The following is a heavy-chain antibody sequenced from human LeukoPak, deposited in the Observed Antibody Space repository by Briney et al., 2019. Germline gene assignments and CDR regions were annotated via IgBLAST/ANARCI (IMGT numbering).Heavy chain of an antibody. J-gene: IGHJ4*02. Sequence: ASVKVSCKASGYTFTTYAMNWVRQAPGQGLEWMGWINPNSGGTNYAQKFQGRVTMTRDTSISTAYMELSRLRSDDTAVYYCARRPRYYYDSSGYPDYWGQGTLVTVSS. V-gene: IGHV1-2*02. D-gene: IGHD3-22*01. CDR3: ARRPRYYYDSSGYPDY. CDR1: GYTFTTYA. CDR2: INPNSGGT.